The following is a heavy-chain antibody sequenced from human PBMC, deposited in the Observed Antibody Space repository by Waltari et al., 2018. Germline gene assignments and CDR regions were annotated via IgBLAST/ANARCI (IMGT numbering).Heavy chain of an antibody. J-gene: IGHJ4*02. Sequence: EVQLVESGGGLVQPGGSLRLSCAASGFTFSAYWMHWVRQAPGEGLVSVLKINTYGTITSYEDSGNGRFTISRDNAKNTLFLQMNSLRAEDTAVYYCVLFSSDFLGDCWGQGTLVTVSS. V-gene: IGHV3-74*01. CDR3: VLFSSDFLGDC. CDR1: GFTFSAYW. D-gene: IGHD6-25*01. CDR2: INTYGTIT.